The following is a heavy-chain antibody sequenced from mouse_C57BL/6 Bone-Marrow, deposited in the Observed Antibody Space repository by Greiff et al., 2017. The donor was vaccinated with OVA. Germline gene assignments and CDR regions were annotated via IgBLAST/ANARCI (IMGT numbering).Heavy chain of an antibody. J-gene: IGHJ4*01. CDR1: GYSFTGYY. CDR3: ARYGTGAMDY. CDR2: INPSTGGT. D-gene: IGHD3-3*01. V-gene: IGHV1-42*01. Sequence: EVQVVESGPELVKPGASVKISCKASGYSFTGYYMNWVKQSPEKSLEWIGEINPSTGGTTYNQKFKAKATLTVDKSSSTAYMQLKSLTSEDSAVYYCARYGTGAMDYWGQGTSVTVSS.